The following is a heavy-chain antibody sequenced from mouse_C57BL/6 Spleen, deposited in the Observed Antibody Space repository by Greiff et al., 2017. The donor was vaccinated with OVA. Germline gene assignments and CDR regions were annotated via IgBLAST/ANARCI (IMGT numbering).Heavy chain of an antibody. V-gene: IGHV1-52*01. CDR1: GYTFTSYW. CDR3: ARGGYSNYAMDY. CDR2: IDPSDSET. J-gene: IGHJ4*01. Sequence: QVQLQQPGAELVRPGSSVKLSCKASGYTFTSYWMHWVKQRPIQGLEWIGNIDPSDSETHYNQKFKDKATLTVDKSSSTAYMQLSSLTSEDSAVYDCARGGYSNYAMDYWGQGTSVTVSS. D-gene: IGHD2-5*01.